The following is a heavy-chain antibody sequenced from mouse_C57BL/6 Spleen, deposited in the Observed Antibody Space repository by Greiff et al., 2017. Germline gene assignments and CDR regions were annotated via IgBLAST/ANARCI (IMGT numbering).Heavy chain of an antibody. CDR3: TGGVMVLRRYFDY. J-gene: IGHJ2*01. V-gene: IGHV6-3*01. CDR2: IRLKSDNYAT. D-gene: IGHD1-1*01. CDR1: GFTFSNYW. Sequence: EVKLVESGGGLVQPGGSMKLSCVASGFTFSNYWMNWVRQSPEKGLEWVAQIRLKSDNYATHYAESVKGRFTISRDDSKSSVYLQMNNLRAEDTGIYYCTGGVMVLRRYFDYWGQGTTLTVSS.